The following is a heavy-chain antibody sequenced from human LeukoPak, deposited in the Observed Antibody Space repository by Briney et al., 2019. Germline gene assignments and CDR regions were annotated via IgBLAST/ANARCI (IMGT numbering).Heavy chain of an antibody. CDR2: VFDSGRT. V-gene: IGHV4-59*11. CDR1: GGSMTTHH. Sequence: SQTLSLTGTVSGGSMTTHHWNWIRQTPGKGLERIGYVFDSGRTKVNPSLTSRVTLSTDTSKNQLSLRLSSVTAADTAVYYCTTIKRGDIFGYFDFWGQGILVTVSS. CDR3: TTIKRGDIFGYFDF. J-gene: IGHJ4*02. D-gene: IGHD5-18*01.